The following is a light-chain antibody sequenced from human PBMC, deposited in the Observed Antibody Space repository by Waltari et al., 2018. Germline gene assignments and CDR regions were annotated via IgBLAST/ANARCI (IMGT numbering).Light chain of an antibody. J-gene: IGKJ1*01. V-gene: IGKV1-5*03. CDR2: RAS. CDR3: QQYDSYPRT. CDR1: QSIRDW. Sequence: DIQMTQSPSTLSASVGDRVTITCRASQSIRDWLAWYQQKPGKAPRLLIYRASNLESGVPSRFSCSGSETEFTLTVSGLQAYDFASYYCQQYDSYPRTFGQGTKVDI.